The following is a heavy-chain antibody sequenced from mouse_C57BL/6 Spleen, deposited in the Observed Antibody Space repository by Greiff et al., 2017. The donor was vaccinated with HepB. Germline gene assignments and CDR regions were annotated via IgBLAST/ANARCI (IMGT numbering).Heavy chain of an antibody. CDR3: ARLDYGSSYGAY. CDR1: GFTFSSYG. CDR2: ISSGGSYT. J-gene: IGHJ3*01. Sequence: DVKLVESGGDLVKPGGSLKLSCAASGFTFSSYGMSWVRQTPDKRLEWVATISSGGSYTYYPDSVKGRFTISRDNAKNTLYLQMSSLKSEDTAMYYCARLDYGSSYGAYWGQGTLVTVSA. D-gene: IGHD1-1*01. V-gene: IGHV5-6*02.